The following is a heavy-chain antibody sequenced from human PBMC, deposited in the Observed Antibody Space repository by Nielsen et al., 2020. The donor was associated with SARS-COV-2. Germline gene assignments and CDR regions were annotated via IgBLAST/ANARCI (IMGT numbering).Heavy chain of an antibody. CDR3: ARHGIENSGWSIDY. Sequence: GGSLRLSCVASGFTFSTCSMIWVRQAPGKGLEWVSSISSTSTYIYYADSVKGRFTISRDKSKNSLSLRMNSLRAEDTAVYYCARHGIENSGWSIDYWGQGTLVTVSS. CDR1: GFTFSTCS. CDR2: ISSTSTYI. D-gene: IGHD6-19*01. V-gene: IGHV3-21*06. J-gene: IGHJ4*02.